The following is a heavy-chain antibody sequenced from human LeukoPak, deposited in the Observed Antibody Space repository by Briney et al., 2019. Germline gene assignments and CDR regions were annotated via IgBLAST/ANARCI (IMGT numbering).Heavy chain of an antibody. J-gene: IGHJ4*02. CDR1: AFTYRAYA. D-gene: IGHD3-10*01. CDR2: NRGTGDKK. Sequence: GGSLRLSCEASAFTYRAYAMIGVRQAPGKGLEWVSANRGTGDKKKYADSVKGRFTNPRDNHKNTLYMQMYSLPAEDTAGYYCVKGDGSGCYYHDYWGQATLVGVCS. CDR3: VKGDGSGCYYHDY. V-gene: IGHV3-23*01.